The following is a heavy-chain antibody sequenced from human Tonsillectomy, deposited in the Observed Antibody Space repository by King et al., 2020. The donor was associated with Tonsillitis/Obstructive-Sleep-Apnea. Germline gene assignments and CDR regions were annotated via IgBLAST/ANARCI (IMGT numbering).Heavy chain of an antibody. Sequence: VQLVESGGGLVQPGGSLRLSCAASGFTFSNYAMTWVRQAPGKGLEWVSTVSGSGGSTYYADSVKGRFTISRDNSKSTLYLQMNSLRAEDTAVYYCAKAHGAWVGDGYKDYWGQGTLVTVSS. J-gene: IGHJ4*02. CDR2: VSGSGGST. D-gene: IGHD5-24*01. V-gene: IGHV3-23*04. CDR1: GFTFSNYA. CDR3: AKAHGAWVGDGYKDY.